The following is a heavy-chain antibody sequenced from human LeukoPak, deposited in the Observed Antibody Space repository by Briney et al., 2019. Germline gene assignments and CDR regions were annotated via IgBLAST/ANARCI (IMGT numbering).Heavy chain of an antibody. V-gene: IGHV3-64*01. D-gene: IGHD1-26*01. Sequence: PGGSLRLSCAASGFTFSSYAMHWVRQAPGKGLEYVSAISSKGGSTYYANSVKGRFTISRDNSKNTLYLQMNSLRAEDTAVYYCARDGVGAKGNYFDYWGQGTLVTVSS. CDR2: ISSKGGST. J-gene: IGHJ4*02. CDR3: ARDGVGAKGNYFDY. CDR1: GFTFSSYA.